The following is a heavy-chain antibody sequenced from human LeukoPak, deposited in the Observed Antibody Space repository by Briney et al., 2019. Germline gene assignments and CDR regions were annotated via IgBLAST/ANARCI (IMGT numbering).Heavy chain of an antibody. Sequence: GGSLRLSCAASGFTFSSYAMSWVRQAPGKGLEWVSVISGSGGSTYSADFVKGRFTISRDNSKNTLYLQMNSLRAEDTAVYYCAKGDLPSGYDSSGWYWDYWGQGTLVTVSS. D-gene: IGHD6-19*01. CDR1: GFTFSSYA. CDR2: ISGSGGST. CDR3: AKGDLPSGYDSSGWYWDY. J-gene: IGHJ4*02. V-gene: IGHV3-23*01.